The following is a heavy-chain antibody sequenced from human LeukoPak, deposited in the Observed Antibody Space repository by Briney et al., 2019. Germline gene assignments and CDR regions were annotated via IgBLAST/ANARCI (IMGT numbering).Heavy chain of an antibody. D-gene: IGHD1-1*01. Sequence: SETLSLTCTVSGGSLNNYYWSWIRQPPGKALEWIGYIYYSRTTTNYNPSLKSRVTISVDTSKNQFSQKLNSVTAADTALYYCARVDDWNALEYWGQGTLVTVSS. CDR3: ARVDDWNALEY. CDR1: GGSLNNYY. J-gene: IGHJ4*02. V-gene: IGHV4-59*01. CDR2: IYYSRTTT.